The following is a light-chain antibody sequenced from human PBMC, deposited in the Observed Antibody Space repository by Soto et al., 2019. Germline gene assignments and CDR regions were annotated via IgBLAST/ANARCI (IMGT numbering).Light chain of an antibody. CDR2: QTS. V-gene: IGKV3-11*01. J-gene: IGKJ1*01. Sequence: EVVLTQSPGTLSLSPGDRVTLSCRASQYINTRLAWYQHRPGQAPRLLIYQTSLRAAGIPARFSVSGSGTDFTLTISDVQPEDFALYYCHQRQSWPRTFGQGTKV. CDR1: QYINTR. CDR3: HQRQSWPRT.